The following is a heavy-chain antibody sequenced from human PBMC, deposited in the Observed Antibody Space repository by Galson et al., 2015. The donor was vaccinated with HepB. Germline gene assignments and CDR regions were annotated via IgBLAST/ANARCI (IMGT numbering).Heavy chain of an antibody. J-gene: IGHJ4*02. CDR2: ISSDINTK. CDR1: GFSFSNYW. D-gene: IGHD3-10*01. CDR3: ASDLDGSGSFYNMLAY. V-gene: IGHV3-30*03. Sequence: SLRLSCAVSGFSFSNYWMTWVRQAPGKGLQWLSLISSDINTKNYADSVKGRFSVSRDNSRDMVYLQMNGLRPEDTAVYFCASDLDGSGSFYNMLAYWGQGSMVTVSS.